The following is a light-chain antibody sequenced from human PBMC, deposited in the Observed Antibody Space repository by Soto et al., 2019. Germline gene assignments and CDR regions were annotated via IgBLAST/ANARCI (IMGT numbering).Light chain of an antibody. J-gene: IGKJ4*01. Sequence: EIMLTQSPATLSLSPGERATLSCRASQSVSSYLAWYQQKPGQAPRLLIYDASNRATGIPARFSGSGSGTDFTLTISSLEPEDFAVYYCQQRSNWPLTFGGGTNVEIK. CDR2: DAS. CDR1: QSVSSY. CDR3: QQRSNWPLT. V-gene: IGKV3-11*01.